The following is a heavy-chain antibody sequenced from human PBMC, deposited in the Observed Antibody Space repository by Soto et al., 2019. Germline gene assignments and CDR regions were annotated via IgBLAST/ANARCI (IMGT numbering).Heavy chain of an antibody. J-gene: IGHJ4*02. V-gene: IGHV3-33*01. CDR2: IWYDGSNK. Sequence: GGSLRLSCAASGFTFSSYGMHWVRQAPGKGLEWVAVIWYDGSNKYYADSVKGRFTISRDNSKNTLYLQMNSLRAEDTAVYYCARTYDSSGPFGYWGQGTLVTVSS. CDR3: ARTYDSSGPFGY. CDR1: GFTFSSYG. D-gene: IGHD3-22*01.